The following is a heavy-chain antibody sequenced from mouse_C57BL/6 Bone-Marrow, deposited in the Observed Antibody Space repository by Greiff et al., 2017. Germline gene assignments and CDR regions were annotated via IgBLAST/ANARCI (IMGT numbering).Heavy chain of an antibody. V-gene: IGHV5-17*01. Sequence: LVKPGGSLKLSCAASGFTFSDYGMHWVRQAPEKGLEWVAYISSGSSTIYYADTVKGRFTISRDNAKNTLFLQMTSLRSEDTAMYYCARDGRGYFDVWGTGTTVTVSS. CDR1: GFTFSDYG. J-gene: IGHJ1*03. D-gene: IGHD1-1*01. CDR3: ARDGRGYFDV. CDR2: ISSGSSTI.